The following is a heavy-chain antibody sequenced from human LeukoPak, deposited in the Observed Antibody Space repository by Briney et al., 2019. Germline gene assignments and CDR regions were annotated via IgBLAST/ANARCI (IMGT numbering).Heavy chain of an antibody. V-gene: IGHV4-34*01. Sequence: SETLSLTCAVYGGSFSGYYWSWIRQPPGKGLEWIGEINHSGSTNYNPSLKSRVTISADTSKNQFSLKLSSVTAADTAVYYCARAKLLWFGELFLNYYYYGMDVWGQGTTVTVSS. CDR1: GGSFSGYY. D-gene: IGHD3-10*01. CDR3: ARAKLLWFGELFLNYYYYGMDV. J-gene: IGHJ6*02. CDR2: INHSGST.